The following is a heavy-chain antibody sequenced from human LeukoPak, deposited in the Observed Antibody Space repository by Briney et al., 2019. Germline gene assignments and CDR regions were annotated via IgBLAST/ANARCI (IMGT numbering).Heavy chain of an antibody. J-gene: IGHJ3*02. Sequence: ASVKVSCKASGYTFSNYVISWVRQAPGQGLEWMGWVSAYNGDTSYVQKFQRRVTMTTDTSTSTGYMELRSLRSDDTAVYYCATGPKYYYDSSGYYGIWGQGTMVTVSS. CDR3: ATGPKYYYDSSGYYGI. D-gene: IGHD3-22*01. CDR1: GYTFSNYV. CDR2: VSAYNGDT. V-gene: IGHV1-18*01.